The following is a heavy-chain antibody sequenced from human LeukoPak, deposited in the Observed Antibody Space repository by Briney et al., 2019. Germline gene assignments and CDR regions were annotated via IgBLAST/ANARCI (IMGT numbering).Heavy chain of an antibody. CDR2: IIPILGIA. J-gene: IGHJ4*02. CDR3: ARTDYDSRWYFDY. CDR1: GGTFSSYA. Sequence: ASVKVSCKASGGTFSSYAISWVRQAPGQGLEWMGRIIPILGIANYAQKFQGRVTITADKSTSTAYMELSSLRSEDTAVYYCARTDYDSRWYFDYWGQGTLVTVSS. V-gene: IGHV1-69*04. D-gene: IGHD3-22*01.